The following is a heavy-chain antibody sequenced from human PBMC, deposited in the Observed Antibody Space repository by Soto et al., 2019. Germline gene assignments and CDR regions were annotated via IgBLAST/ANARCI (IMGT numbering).Heavy chain of an antibody. CDR1: DGSISDSRYY. Sequence: SDTLSLTCSVLDGSISDSRYYWGWIRQSPDKRFEWIGSISHEGHAYYNPSLKTRVTMSLDTANNQFSLKLHSVIAADTAVYYCARVLRARAYIYDGSGYSRQNWFDPWGQGTLVTVSS. V-gene: IGHV4-39*07. D-gene: IGHD3-22*01. CDR2: ISHEGHA. CDR3: ARVLRARAYIYDGSGYSRQNWFDP. J-gene: IGHJ5*02.